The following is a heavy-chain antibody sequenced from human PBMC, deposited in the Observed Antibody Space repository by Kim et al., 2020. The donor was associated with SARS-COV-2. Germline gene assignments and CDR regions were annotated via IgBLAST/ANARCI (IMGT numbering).Heavy chain of an antibody. CDR1: GASISSYC. Sequence: SQTLSLTCTVSGASISSYCWSWIRQPPGKGLEWIGYIYYSGSTNYNPSLKSRVTISVDTSKYQVSLKLSSVTAADTAVYYCARGFDYWGQGTLVTVSS. V-gene: IGHV4-59*01. J-gene: IGHJ4*02. CDR2: IYYSGST. CDR3: ARGFDY.